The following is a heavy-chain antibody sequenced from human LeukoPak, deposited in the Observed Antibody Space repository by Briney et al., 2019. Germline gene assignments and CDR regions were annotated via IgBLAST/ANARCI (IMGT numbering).Heavy chain of an antibody. J-gene: IGHJ3*01. CDR3: GMSGDRVPLQDDVFDV. Sequence: GESLQTSFQVSGYSFTSYCIGWVRQMPGKGLEWMGIIYPGDSGPTYSPSFQGQVTISVDKSINTAYLQWSSLQASDTAMYYCGMSGDRVPLQDDVFDVWGQGTMVTVST. CDR2: IYPGDSGP. V-gene: IGHV5-51*01. CDR1: GYSFTSYC. D-gene: IGHD1-26*01.